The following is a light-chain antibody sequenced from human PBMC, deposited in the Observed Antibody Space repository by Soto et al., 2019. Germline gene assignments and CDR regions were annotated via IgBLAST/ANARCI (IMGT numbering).Light chain of an antibody. CDR1: QSVSSSY. CDR3: QQYGSSPLT. Sequence: EIVLTQSPGTPSLSPGERATLSCRASQSVSSSYLAWYQQKPGQAPRLLIYGASSRATGIPDRFSASGSGTDFTLTISRLEPEDFAVYYCQQYGSSPLTFGGGTKVEIK. CDR2: GAS. V-gene: IGKV3-20*01. J-gene: IGKJ4*01.